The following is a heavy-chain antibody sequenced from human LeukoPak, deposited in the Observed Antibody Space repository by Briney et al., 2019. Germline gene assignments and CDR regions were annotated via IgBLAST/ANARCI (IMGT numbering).Heavy chain of an antibody. Sequence: GGSLRLSCAASGFTFDDYGMSWVRQAPGMGREGVSGINWNGGSTGYADSVKGRFTISRDNAKNSLYLQMNSLRSEDTAVYYCARETPDSSGWDWGQGTLVTVSS. CDR1: GFTFDDYG. V-gene: IGHV3-20*04. D-gene: IGHD6-19*01. CDR3: ARETPDSSGWD. CDR2: INWNGGST. J-gene: IGHJ4*02.